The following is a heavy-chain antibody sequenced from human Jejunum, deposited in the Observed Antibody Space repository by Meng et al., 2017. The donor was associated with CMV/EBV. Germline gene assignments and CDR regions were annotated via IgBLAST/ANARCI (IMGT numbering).Heavy chain of an antibody. V-gene: IGHV4-31*03. Sequence: LTCTVSGGSITSGGYYWSWIRQHPGKGLEWIGYKYYSGTPYVNPSLKTRVTMSADTSKNQLSLRLSSVTAADTAVYYCARVGYGEGFDYWGQGTLVTVS. CDR1: GGSITSGGYY. D-gene: IGHD2-2*03. CDR2: KYYSGTP. CDR3: ARVGYGEGFDY. J-gene: IGHJ4*02.